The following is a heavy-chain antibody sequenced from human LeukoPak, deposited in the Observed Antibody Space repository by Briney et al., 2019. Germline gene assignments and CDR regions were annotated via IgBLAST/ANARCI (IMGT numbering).Heavy chain of an antibody. Sequence: SETLSLTCTVSGGSISSSSYYWGWIRQPPGKGLEWIGSIYYSGSTYYNPSLKSRVTISVDTSKNQFSLKLSSVTAADTAVYYCARDRYGVGDIGYWGQGTLVTVSS. CDR1: GGSISSSSYY. J-gene: IGHJ4*02. CDR3: ARDRYGVGDIGY. D-gene: IGHD3-10*01. V-gene: IGHV4-39*07. CDR2: IYYSGST.